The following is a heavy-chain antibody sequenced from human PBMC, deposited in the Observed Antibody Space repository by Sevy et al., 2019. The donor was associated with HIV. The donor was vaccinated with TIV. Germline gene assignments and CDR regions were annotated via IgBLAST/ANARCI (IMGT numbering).Heavy chain of an antibody. CDR1: GFTFSSYE. D-gene: IGHD2-2*01. V-gene: IGHV3-48*03. J-gene: IGHJ4*02. CDR3: ARDRSSVPAVGYFDY. Sequence: GGSLRLSCAASGFTFSSYEMNWVRQAPGKGLEWVSYISSSGSTIYYADSVKGRFTISRDNAKNSLYLQMNSLRAEDTAVYYCARDRSSVPAVGYFDYWGQGTLVTVSS. CDR2: ISSSGSTI.